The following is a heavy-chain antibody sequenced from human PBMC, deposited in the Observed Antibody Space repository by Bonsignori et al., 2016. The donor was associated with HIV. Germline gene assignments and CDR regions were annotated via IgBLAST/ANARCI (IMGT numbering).Heavy chain of an antibody. D-gene: IGHD1-7*01. CDR3: ARATRYNWNYGWSYFDY. J-gene: IGHJ4*02. CDR1: GGSISSSSYY. V-gene: IGHV4-39*07. CDR2: IYYSGST. Sequence: SETLSLTCTVSGGSISSSSYYWGWIRQPPGKGLEWIGSIYYSGSTYYNPSLKSRVTISVDTSKNQFSLKLSSVTAADTAVYYCARATRYNWNYGWSYFDYWGQGTLVTVSS.